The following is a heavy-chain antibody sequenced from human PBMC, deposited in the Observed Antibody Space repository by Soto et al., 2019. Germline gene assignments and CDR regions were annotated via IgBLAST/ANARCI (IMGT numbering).Heavy chain of an antibody. CDR2: IYNDGTYS. Sequence: PVGSLRLSCAASGFIFKMYWMHWVRQSPGKGLVWISRIYNDGTYSDYADSVRGRFTISTDNVNDTLYLQMNNLRAEASGLYYCTRGPRPISPGTGAYWG. D-gene: IGHD3-10*01. V-gene: IGHV3-74*01. J-gene: IGHJ4*01. CDR1: GFIFKMYW. CDR3: TRGPRPISPGTGAY.